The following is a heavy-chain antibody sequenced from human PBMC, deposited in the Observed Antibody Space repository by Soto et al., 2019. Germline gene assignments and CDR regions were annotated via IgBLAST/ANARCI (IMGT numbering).Heavy chain of an antibody. J-gene: IGHJ4*02. CDR1: GGSISSSSYY. D-gene: IGHD5-12*01. Sequence: SETLSLTCTVSGGSISSSSYYWGWIRQPPGKGLEWIGSIYYSGSTYYNPSLKSRVTISVDTSKNQFSLKLSSVTAADTAVYYCARLLVATSEYYFDYWGQGTLVTVSS. CDR3: ARLLVATSEYYFDY. CDR2: IYYSGST. V-gene: IGHV4-39*01.